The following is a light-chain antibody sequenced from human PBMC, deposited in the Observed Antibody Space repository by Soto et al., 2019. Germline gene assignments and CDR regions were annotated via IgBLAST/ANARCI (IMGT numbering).Light chain of an antibody. CDR1: QSVSSSY. J-gene: IGKJ1*01. CDR2: GAS. CDR3: QQYGSSRT. Sequence: EIVLTQSPGTLSLSPGERATLSCRASQSVSSSYLAWYQQKPGQAPRLLIYGASSRATGIPDRFSGSGPGTDFTLTISRLDPEDVSVYYCQQYGSSRTFGQGTKVDIK. V-gene: IGKV3-20*01.